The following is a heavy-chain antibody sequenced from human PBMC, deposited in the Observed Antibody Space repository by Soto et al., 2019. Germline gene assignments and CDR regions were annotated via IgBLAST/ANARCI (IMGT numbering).Heavy chain of an antibody. CDR3: ATTQPRYKQLYHGKQRMDV. J-gene: IGHJ6*02. CDR2: INHSGST. Sequence: SETLSLTCAVYGGSFSGYYWSWIRQPPGKGLEWIGEINHSGSTNYNPSLKSRVTISVDTSKNQFSLKLSSVTAADTAVYYRATTQPRYKQLYHGKQRMDVWGQGTTVTVSS. V-gene: IGHV4-34*01. D-gene: IGHD2-2*02. CDR1: GGSFSGYY.